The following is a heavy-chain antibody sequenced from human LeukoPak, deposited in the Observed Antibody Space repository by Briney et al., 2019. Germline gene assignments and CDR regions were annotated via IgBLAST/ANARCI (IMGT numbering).Heavy chain of an antibody. CDR3: AREDRDIVVVVAAMIDY. J-gene: IGHJ4*02. CDR1: GYTFTGYY. Sequence: ASVKVSCRASGYTFTGYYMHWVRQAPGQGLEWMGWMNPNSGGTNYAQKFQGRVTMTRDTSISTAYMELSRLRSDDTAVYYCAREDRDIVVVVAAMIDYWGQGTLVTVYS. D-gene: IGHD2-15*01. CDR2: MNPNSGGT. V-gene: IGHV1-2*02.